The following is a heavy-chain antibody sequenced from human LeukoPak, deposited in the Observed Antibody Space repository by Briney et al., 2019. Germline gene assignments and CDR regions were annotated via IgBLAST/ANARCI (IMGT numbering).Heavy chain of an antibody. CDR3: ASFYYDSSGYLPGGFDY. V-gene: IGHV4-34*01. J-gene: IGHJ4*02. CDR1: GGSFSGYY. CDR2: INHSGST. Sequence: KPSETLSLTCAVYGGSFSGYYWSWIRQPPGKGLEWIGEINHSGSTNYNPSLKSRVTISVDTSKNQFSLKLSSVTAADTAVYYCASFYYDSSGYLPGGFDYWGQGTLVTVSS. D-gene: IGHD3-22*01.